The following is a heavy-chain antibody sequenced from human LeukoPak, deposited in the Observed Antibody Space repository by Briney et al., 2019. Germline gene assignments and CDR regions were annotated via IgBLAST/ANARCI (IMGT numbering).Heavy chain of an antibody. Sequence: GASVKVSCKASGGTFSSYAISWVRQAPGQGLEWMGGITPIFGTANYAQKFQGRVRITVDESTSTAYMELSSLRSEDTAVYYCARVGYCSSTSCSHYYYYGMDVWGQGTTVTVSS. CDR2: ITPIFGTA. V-gene: IGHV1-69*13. D-gene: IGHD2-2*01. J-gene: IGHJ6*02. CDR1: GGTFSSYA. CDR3: ARVGYCSSTSCSHYYYYGMDV.